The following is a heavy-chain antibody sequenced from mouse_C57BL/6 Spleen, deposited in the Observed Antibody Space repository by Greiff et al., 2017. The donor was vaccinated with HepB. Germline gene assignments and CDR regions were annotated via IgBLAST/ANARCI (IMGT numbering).Heavy chain of an antibody. V-gene: IGHV1-15*01. CDR2: IAPETGGT. CDR1: GYTFNDYE. J-gene: IGHJ2*01. D-gene: IGHD1-1*01. Sequence: QVQLQQSGAELVRPGASVTLSCKASGYTFNDYEMHWVKQTPVHGLEWIGAIAPETGGTAYNQKFKGKAILTADKSSSTAYMELRSLTSEDSAVYYCTRSVVAFTDFDYWGQGTTLTFSS. CDR3: TRSVVAFTDFDY.